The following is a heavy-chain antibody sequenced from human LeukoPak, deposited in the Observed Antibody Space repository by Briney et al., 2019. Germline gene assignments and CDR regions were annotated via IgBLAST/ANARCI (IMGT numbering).Heavy chain of an antibody. CDR1: GFTFSDYY. V-gene: IGHV3-11*04. CDR2: ISSSGSTI. Sequence: PGGSLRLSCAASGFTFSDYYMSWIRPAPGKGLEWVSYISSSGSTIYYADSVKGRFTISRDNAKNSLYLQMNSLRAEDTAVYYCARYYYGSGSYPSAFFDYWGQGTLVTVSS. D-gene: IGHD3-10*01. J-gene: IGHJ4*02. CDR3: ARYYYGSGSYPSAFFDY.